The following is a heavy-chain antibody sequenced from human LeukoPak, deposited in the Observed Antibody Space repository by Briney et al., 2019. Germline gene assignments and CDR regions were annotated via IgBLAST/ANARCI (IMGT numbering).Heavy chain of an antibody. J-gene: IGHJ4*02. CDR3: ARVFSDSSSWYVVY. Sequence: SETLSLTCNVPGGSISSYYWSWIRQPPGKGLEWIGYIYYSGSTNYNPSLKSRVTISVDTSKNQFSLKLSSVTAADTAVYYCARVFSDSSSWYVVYWGQGTLVTVSS. V-gene: IGHV4-59*01. CDR1: GGSISSYY. D-gene: IGHD6-13*01. CDR2: IYYSGST.